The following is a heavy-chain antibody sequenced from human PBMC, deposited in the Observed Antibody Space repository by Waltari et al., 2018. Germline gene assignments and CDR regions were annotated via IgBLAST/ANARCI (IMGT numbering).Heavy chain of an antibody. CDR3: ARGDLGYCSSTSCYIFVAPNDPSIDY. J-gene: IGHJ4*02. Sequence: EVQLVESGGGLVKPGGSLRLSCAASGFTFSSYSMNWVRQAPGTGPVLASSISSSSSYIYYADSVKGRFTISRDNAKNSLYLQMNSLRAEDTAVYYCARGDLGYCSSTSCYIFVAPNDPSIDYWGQGTLVTVSS. CDR2: ISSSSSYI. D-gene: IGHD2-2*02. V-gene: IGHV3-21*01. CDR1: GFTFSSYS.